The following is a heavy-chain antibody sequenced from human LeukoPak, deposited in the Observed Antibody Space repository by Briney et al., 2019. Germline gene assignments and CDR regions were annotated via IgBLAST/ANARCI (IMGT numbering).Heavy chain of an antibody. CDR3: AKQKWRIVGAADY. J-gene: IGHJ4*02. CDR1: GFTFSSYG. CDR2: ISYDGSNK. Sequence: GGSLRLSCAASGFTFSSYGMHWVRQAPGKGLEWVAVISYDGSNKYYADSVKGRFTISRDNSKNTLYLQMNSLRAEDTAVYYCAKQKWRIVGAADYWGQGTLVTVS. V-gene: IGHV3-30*18. D-gene: IGHD1-26*01.